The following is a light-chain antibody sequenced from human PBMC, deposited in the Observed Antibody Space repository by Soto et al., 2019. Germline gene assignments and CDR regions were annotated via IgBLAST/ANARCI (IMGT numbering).Light chain of an antibody. CDR1: QSVSSN. V-gene: IGKV3D-15*01. Sequence: EIVMTQSPATLSVSPGERATLSCRASQSVSSNLAWYQQKPGQAPRLLIYGASSRATGIPDRFSGSGSGTEFTLTISSLQSEDFAVYYCQQYGSSQWTFGQGTKVDIK. CDR3: QQYGSSQWT. CDR2: GAS. J-gene: IGKJ1*01.